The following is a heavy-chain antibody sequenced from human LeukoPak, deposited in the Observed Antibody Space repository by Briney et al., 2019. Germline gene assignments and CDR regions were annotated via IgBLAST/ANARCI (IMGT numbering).Heavy chain of an antibody. Sequence: SETLSLTCAVYGGSFSGYYWSWIRQPPGKGLEWIGEINHSGSTNYNPSLKSRVTISVDTSKNQFSLKLSSVTAADTAVYYCARGRRRRHFDYWGQGTLVTVSS. V-gene: IGHV4-34*01. CDR2: INHSGST. D-gene: IGHD6-25*01. CDR1: GGSFSGYY. J-gene: IGHJ4*02. CDR3: ARGRRRRHFDY.